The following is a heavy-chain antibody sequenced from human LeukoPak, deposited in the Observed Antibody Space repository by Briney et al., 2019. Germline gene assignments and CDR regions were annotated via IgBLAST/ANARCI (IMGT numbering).Heavy chain of an antibody. V-gene: IGHV3-30*18. D-gene: IGHD4-17*01. CDR1: EFTFSSYG. CDR3: AKSTTVTQRGYFDY. CDR2: ISYDGSNK. J-gene: IGHJ4*02. Sequence: GGSLRLSRAASEFTFSSYGMHWVRQAPAKGLEWVAIISYDGSNKYYADSVKGRFTISRDNSKNTLYLQMNSLRAEDTAVYYCAKSTTVTQRGYFDYWGQGTLVTVSS.